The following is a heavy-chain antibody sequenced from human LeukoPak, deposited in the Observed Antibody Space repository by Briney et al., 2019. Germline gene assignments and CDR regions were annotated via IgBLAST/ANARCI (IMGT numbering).Heavy chain of an antibody. J-gene: IGHJ4*02. V-gene: IGHV1-2*02. Sequence: ASVKVSCKASGYTFTGYYMHWVRQAPGQGLEWMGWINPNSGGTNYAQKFQGRVTMTRDTSISTAYMELSRLRSDDTAVYYCARSIQLWLHCLDYWGQGTLVTVSS. CDR2: INPNSGGT. CDR1: GYTFTGYY. D-gene: IGHD5-18*01. CDR3: ARSIQLWLHCLDY.